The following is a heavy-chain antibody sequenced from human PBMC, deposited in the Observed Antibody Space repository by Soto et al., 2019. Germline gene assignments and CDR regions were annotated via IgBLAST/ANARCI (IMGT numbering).Heavy chain of an antibody. CDR2: ISAYNGNT. CDR3: ARDAAHYYDSSGYYYYFDY. V-gene: IGHV1-18*01. D-gene: IGHD3-22*01. Sequence: ASVKVSCRASGYTFTSYGISWVRQAPGQGLEWMGWISAYNGNTNYAQKLQGRVTMTTDTSTSTAYMELRSLRSDDTAVYYCARDAAHYYDSSGYYYYFDYWGQGTLVTVSS. CDR1: GYTFTSYG. J-gene: IGHJ4*02.